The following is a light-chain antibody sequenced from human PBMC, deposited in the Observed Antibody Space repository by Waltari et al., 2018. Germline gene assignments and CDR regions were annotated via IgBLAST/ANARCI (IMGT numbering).Light chain of an antibody. J-gene: IGKJ1*01. CDR2: AAS. V-gene: IGKV1-17*01. Sequence: DIQMTQSPSSLSASVGDTVTIPCRASQGIGSYLNWFQQKPGKAPKLLIYAASSLESGVPSRFSGSGSGTEFTLTISSLQPEDFAAYYCLQYDSYPRTFGQGTKVDIK. CDR1: QGIGSY. CDR3: LQYDSYPRT.